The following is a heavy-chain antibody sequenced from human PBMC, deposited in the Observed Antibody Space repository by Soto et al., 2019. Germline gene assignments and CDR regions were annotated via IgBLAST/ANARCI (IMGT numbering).Heavy chain of an antibody. D-gene: IGHD5-12*01. Sequence: QITLKESGPTLVRPPQTLTLTCTFSGFSLTSGVGVGWSRQPPGKALEWLALIYWDDDKRYSPSLKNRLTITNDTSKNQVVLTMTNVGPVDTATYFCAHIDPEIVTVGGHGGFDYWGQGTLVTVSS. V-gene: IGHV2-5*02. CDR1: GFSLTSGVG. CDR2: IYWDDDK. CDR3: AHIDPEIVTVGGHGGFDY. J-gene: IGHJ4*02.